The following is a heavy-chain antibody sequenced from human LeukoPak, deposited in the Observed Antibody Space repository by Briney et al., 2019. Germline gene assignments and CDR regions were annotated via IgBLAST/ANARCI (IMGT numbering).Heavy chain of an antibody. CDR2: ISTSSSYI. J-gene: IGHJ4*02. V-gene: IGHV3-21*04. CDR3: AKAEEWELPRFDY. CDR1: GFTFSSYS. D-gene: IGHD1-26*01. Sequence: GGSLRLSCAASGFTFSSYSMNWVRQAPGKGLEWVSFISTSSSYIHNADSVKGRFTISRDNAENSLYLQMNSLRAEDTAVYYCAKAEEWELPRFDYWGQGTLVTVSS.